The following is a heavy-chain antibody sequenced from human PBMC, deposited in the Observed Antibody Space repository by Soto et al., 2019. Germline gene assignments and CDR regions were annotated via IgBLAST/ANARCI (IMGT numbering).Heavy chain of an antibody. CDR2: ISGSGGST. J-gene: IGHJ4*02. V-gene: IGHV3-23*01. CDR1: GFTFSNFA. CDR3: IKELYDSSGYYFDY. D-gene: IGHD3-22*01. Sequence: GGSLRLSCAASGFTFSNFAMFWVRQAPGKGLEWVSSISGSGGSTYYADSVKGRFTISRDNSKNTLYLQMNSLRAEDTAVYYCIKELYDSSGYYFDYWGQGTLVTVSS.